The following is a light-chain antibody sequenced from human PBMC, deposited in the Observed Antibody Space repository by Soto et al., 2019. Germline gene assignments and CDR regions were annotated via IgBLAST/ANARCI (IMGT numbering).Light chain of an antibody. CDR3: AAWDDSLSGQV. V-gene: IGLV1-47*01. CDR2: RSN. J-gene: IGLJ2*01. Sequence: QSVLTQPPSASGTPGQRVTISCSGSTSNVGLNSVFWYQHLPGTAPKLLIYRSNQRASGVPDRFSGSKSGTSASLAISGLRSEDEADYYCAAWDDSLSGQVFGGGTKLTVL. CDR1: TSNVGLNS.